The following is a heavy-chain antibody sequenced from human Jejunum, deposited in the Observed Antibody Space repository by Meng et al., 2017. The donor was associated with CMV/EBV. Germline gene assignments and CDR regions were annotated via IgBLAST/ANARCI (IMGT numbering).Heavy chain of an antibody. CDR1: AGSISGYY. CDR3: ARESGSYYWFDP. J-gene: IGHJ5*02. V-gene: IGHV4-4*07. Sequence: QVQLQGSGTGLVKSSDTLSLTCFVSAGSISGYYWSWIWQPAGKGLEWIGRIYTSGRTHYNPSLKSRLTMSVDLSNNQISLKLRSVTAADTAVYYCARESGSYYWFDPWGQGTLVTVSS. CDR2: IYTSGRT. D-gene: IGHD1-26*01.